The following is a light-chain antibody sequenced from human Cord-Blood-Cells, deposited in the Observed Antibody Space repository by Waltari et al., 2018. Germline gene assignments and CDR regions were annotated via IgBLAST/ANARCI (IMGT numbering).Light chain of an antibody. CDR1: QSISSY. CDR3: QQSYSTPLT. CDR2: AAS. V-gene: IGKV1-39*01. Sequence: DIQITQSPSSLSASVGDRVTITCRASQSISSYLNWYQQKPGKAPKLLIYAASSLQSGVPSRCSGSGSGTDFTLTISSLQPEDFATYYCQQSYSTPLTFGGGTKVVIK. J-gene: IGKJ4*01.